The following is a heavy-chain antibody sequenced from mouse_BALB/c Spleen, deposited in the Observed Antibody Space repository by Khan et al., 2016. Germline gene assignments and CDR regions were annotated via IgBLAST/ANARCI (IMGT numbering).Heavy chain of an antibody. V-gene: IGHV14-4*02. CDR3: ASYGNIIAWFAY. CDR2: IDPEIGDT. Sequence: VQLQQSGAELVRSGASVKLSCTASGFNIKDYYIHWVKQRPEQGLEWIGWIDPEIGDTEYAPKFQGKATMTADTSSNTAYLQLSSLTSDDTAVYCCASYGNIIAWFAYWGQGTLVTVSA. D-gene: IGHD2-1*01. CDR1: GFNIKDYY. J-gene: IGHJ3*01.